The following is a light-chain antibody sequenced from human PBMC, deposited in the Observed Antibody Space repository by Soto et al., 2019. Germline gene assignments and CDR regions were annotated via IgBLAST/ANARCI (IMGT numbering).Light chain of an antibody. CDR1: QSISDW. J-gene: IGKJ1*01. CDR2: KAS. V-gene: IGKV1-5*03. Sequence: DIQMTQSPSSLSASVGDRVTITCRASQSISDWLAWYQQKPEKAPKLLIYKASSLESGVPSRFSGSGSGTEFTLTISSLQPEDFATYYCQQYNSYSRTFGQGTKVEVK. CDR3: QQYNSYSRT.